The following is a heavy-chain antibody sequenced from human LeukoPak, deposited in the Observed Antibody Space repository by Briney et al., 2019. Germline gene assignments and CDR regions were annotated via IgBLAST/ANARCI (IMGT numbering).Heavy chain of an antibody. Sequence: PGGSLRLSCAASGFTFSSYAMHWVRQAPGKGLEYVSAISSNGGSTYYANSVKGRFTIFRDNSKNTLYLQMGSLRAEDMAVYYCARSWFDPWGQGTLVTVSS. CDR1: GFTFSSYA. V-gene: IGHV3-64*01. CDR3: ARSWFDP. J-gene: IGHJ5*02. CDR2: ISSNGGST.